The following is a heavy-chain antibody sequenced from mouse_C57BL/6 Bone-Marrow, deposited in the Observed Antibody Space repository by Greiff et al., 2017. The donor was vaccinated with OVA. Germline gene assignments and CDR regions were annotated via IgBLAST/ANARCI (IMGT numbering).Heavy chain of an antibody. D-gene: IGHD4-1*01. CDR1: GYTFTSYW. J-gene: IGHJ3*01. CDR3: ARQGTGTGAY. Sequence: QVQLKQPGAELVRPGSSVKLSCKASGYTFTSYWMDWVKQRPGQGLEWIGNIYPSDSETHYNQKFKDKATLTVDKSSSTAYMQLSSLTSEDSAVYYCARQGTGTGAYWGQGTLVTVSA. V-gene: IGHV1-61*01. CDR2: IYPSDSET.